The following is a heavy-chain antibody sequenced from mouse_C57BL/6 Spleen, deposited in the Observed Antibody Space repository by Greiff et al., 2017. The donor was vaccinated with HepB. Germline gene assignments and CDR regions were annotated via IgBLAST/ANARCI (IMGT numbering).Heavy chain of an antibody. D-gene: IGHD2-4*01. CDR3: ARNYDYDYYAMDY. Sequence: QVQLKESGAELVKPGASVKISCKASGYAFSSYWMNWVKQRPGKGLEWIGQIYPGDGDTNYNGKFKGKATLTADKSSSTAYMQLSSLTSEDSAVYFCARNYDYDYYAMDYWGQGTSVTVSS. J-gene: IGHJ4*01. CDR2: IYPGDGDT. CDR1: GYAFSSYW. V-gene: IGHV1-80*01.